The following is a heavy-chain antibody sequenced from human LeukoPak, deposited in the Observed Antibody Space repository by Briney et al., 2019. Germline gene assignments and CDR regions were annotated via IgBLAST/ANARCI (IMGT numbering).Heavy chain of an antibody. V-gene: IGHV3-23*01. CDR1: GFTFSSYA. D-gene: IGHD3-10*01. Sequence: GGSLRLSCAASGFTFSSYAMSWVRQAPGKGLEWVSAISGSGGSTYYADSVKGRFTISRDNSKNTLYLQMNSLRAEDTSVYYCALRRGGGGVELWGQGTLVRVFS. J-gene: IGHJ4*02. CDR2: ISGSGGST. CDR3: ALRRGGGGVEL.